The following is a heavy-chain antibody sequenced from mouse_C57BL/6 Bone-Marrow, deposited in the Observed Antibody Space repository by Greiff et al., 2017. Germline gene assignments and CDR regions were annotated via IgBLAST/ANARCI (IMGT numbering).Heavy chain of an antibody. V-gene: IGHV1-72*01. Sequence: QVQLQQPGAELVKPGASVKLSCKASGYTFTSYWMHWVKQRPGRGLEWIGRIDPNSGGTKYNEKFKSKATLTVDKPSSTAYMQLSSLTSEYSAVYFCASPSGLLYYYAMEYWGQGTSVTVSS. CDR1: GYTFTSYW. J-gene: IGHJ4*01. CDR3: ASPSGLLYYYAMEY. D-gene: IGHD2-1*01. CDR2: IDPNSGGT.